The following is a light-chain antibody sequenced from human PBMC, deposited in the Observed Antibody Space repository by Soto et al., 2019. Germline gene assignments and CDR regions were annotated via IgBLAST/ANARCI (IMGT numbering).Light chain of an antibody. CDR1: QVISTY. CDR3: QQLNSYPRT. Sequence: DIQLTQSPSFLSASVGDRVTITCRASQVISTYLDWYQQKPGKAPKLLIYAAATLQSGVPSRFSGSGSVTEFTLTIRSLQPADFYTYDCQQLNSYPRTFGQGTKVDI. CDR2: AAA. V-gene: IGKV1-9*01. J-gene: IGKJ1*01.